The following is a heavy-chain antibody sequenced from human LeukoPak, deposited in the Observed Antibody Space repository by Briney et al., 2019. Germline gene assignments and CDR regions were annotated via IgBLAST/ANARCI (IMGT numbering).Heavy chain of an antibody. CDR2: MNPNSGNT. Sequence: ASVKVSCKASGYTFTSYDINWVRQATGQGLEWMGWMNPNSGNTGHAQKFQGRVTMTRNTSISTAYMELSSLRSEDTAVYYCALRGYSYGSPYYYYYYMDVWGKGTTVTVSS. V-gene: IGHV1-8*01. CDR1: GYTFTSYD. CDR3: ALRGYSYGSPYYYYYYMDV. D-gene: IGHD5-18*01. J-gene: IGHJ6*03.